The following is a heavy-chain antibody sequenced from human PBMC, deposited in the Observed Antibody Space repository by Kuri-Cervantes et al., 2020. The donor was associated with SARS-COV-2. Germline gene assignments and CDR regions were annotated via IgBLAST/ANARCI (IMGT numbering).Heavy chain of an antibody. CDR3: ARVDSGYDFYYYYYYYMDV. J-gene: IGHJ6*03. V-gene: IGHV4-61*01. CDR1: GGSISSSSYY. CDR2: IYYSGST. D-gene: IGHD5-12*01. Sequence: GSLRLSCTVSGGSISSSSYYWSWIRQPPGKGLEWIGYIYYSGSTNYNPSLKSRVTISVDTSKNQFSLKLSSVTAADTAVYYCARVDSGYDFYYYYYYYMDVWGKGTTVTVSS.